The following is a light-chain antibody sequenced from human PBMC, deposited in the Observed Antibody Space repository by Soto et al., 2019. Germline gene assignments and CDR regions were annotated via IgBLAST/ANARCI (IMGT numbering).Light chain of an antibody. J-gene: IGLJ3*02. V-gene: IGLV2-23*01. Sequence: QSVLTQPASVSGSPGQSIAISCTGTSGDVGSYNLVSWYQQYPGKAPKLMIYEDTKRPSGVSNRFSGSKSDNTASLTISGLQADDEADYYCCSYSTSHTWMFGGGTKLTVL. CDR2: EDT. CDR3: CSYSTSHTWM. CDR1: SGDVGSYNL.